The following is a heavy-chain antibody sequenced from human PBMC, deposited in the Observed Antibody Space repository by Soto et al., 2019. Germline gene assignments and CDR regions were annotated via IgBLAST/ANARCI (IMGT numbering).Heavy chain of an antibody. Sequence: GGSLRLSCATSGFTFSINALSWVRQAPGKGLEWVSAISANGQGIYYADSVRGRFSISRDNSRNTVYLQMNSLRDEDTAVYYCAKDYGVNGVGATMINWGQGSLVTVSS. CDR2: ISANGQGI. CDR1: GFTFSINA. J-gene: IGHJ4*02. CDR3: AKDYGVNGVGATMIN. D-gene: IGHD1-26*01. V-gene: IGHV3-23*01.